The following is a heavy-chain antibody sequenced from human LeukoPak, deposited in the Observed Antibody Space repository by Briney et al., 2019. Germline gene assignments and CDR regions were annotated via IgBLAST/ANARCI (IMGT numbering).Heavy chain of an antibody. Sequence: GGSLRLSCAASGFTFSSYEMNWVRQAPGKGLEWVALISYDGSNKHYADSVKGRFTISRDNSKNTLYLQMNSLRAEDTAVYYCARGSGSPDYWGQGTLVTVSS. CDR3: ARGSGSPDY. CDR1: GFTFSSYE. V-gene: IGHV3-30*03. CDR2: ISYDGSNK. D-gene: IGHD3-3*01. J-gene: IGHJ4*02.